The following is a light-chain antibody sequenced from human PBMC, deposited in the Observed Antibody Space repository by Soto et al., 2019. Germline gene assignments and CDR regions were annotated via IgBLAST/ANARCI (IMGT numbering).Light chain of an antibody. J-gene: IGKJ4*01. CDR1: QSVSNC. V-gene: IGKV3-11*01. CDR2: DAS. CDR3: QQRSNWPLT. Sequence: ETVLTQSPATLSLSPGERAILSCRASQSVSNCLAWYQQKSGQAPRLLIYDASKRASGIPARFSGSGSGTDFTLTISSLEPEDFAVYYCQQRSNWPLTFGGGTKLEIK.